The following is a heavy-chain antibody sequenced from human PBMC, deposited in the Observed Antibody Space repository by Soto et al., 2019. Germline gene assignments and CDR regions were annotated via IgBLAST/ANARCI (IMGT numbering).Heavy chain of an antibody. CDR1: GFTVSSYG. CDR3: ARACIQLWLQVCPLHY. Sequence: GGSLRLSCAASGFTVSSYGMHWVRQAPGKGLEWVAVIWYDGSNKYYADSVKGRFTISRDNSKNTLYLQMNSLRAEDTAVYYCARACIQLWLQVCPLHYWGQGTLVTVSS. D-gene: IGHD5-18*01. J-gene: IGHJ4*02. V-gene: IGHV3-33*01. CDR2: IWYDGSNK.